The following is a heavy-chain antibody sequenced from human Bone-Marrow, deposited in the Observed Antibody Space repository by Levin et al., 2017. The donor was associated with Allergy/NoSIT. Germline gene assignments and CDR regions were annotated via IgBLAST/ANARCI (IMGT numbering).Heavy chain of an antibody. Sequence: SVKVSCKASGGTFNNYEINWVRQSPGQGPEWMGGVTATFGTANYAQRFQGRLTLTADGFSNTAYMDLTSLTYDDTAVYFCATDCIHLGRGAVWCNWGQGTLVTVSS. CDR3: ATDCIHLGRGAVWCN. CDR1: GGTFNNYE. CDR2: VTATFGTA. D-gene: IGHD2-8*01. J-gene: IGHJ4*02. V-gene: IGHV1-69*13.